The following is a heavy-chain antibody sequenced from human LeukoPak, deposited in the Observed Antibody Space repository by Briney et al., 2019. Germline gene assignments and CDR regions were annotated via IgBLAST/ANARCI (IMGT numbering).Heavy chain of an antibody. J-gene: IGHJ4*02. CDR1: GGSINSGGYY. CDR2: IYYSGST. CDR3: ARLDYDFWSGYLGALDY. V-gene: IGHV4-31*03. D-gene: IGHD3-3*01. Sequence: SETLSLTCTVSGGSINSGGYYWSWIRQHPGKGLEWIGYIYYSGSTYYNPSLKSRVTISVDTSKNQFSLKLSSVTAADTAVYYCARLDYDFWSGYLGALDYWGQGTLVTVSS.